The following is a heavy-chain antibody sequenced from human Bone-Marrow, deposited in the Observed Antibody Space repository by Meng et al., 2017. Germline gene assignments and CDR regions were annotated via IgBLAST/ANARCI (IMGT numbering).Heavy chain of an antibody. Sequence: ASVKVSCKASGYTFTSYAMNWVRQAPGQGLEWMGWINTNTGNPTYAQGFTGRFVFSLDTSVSTAYLQISSLKAEDTAVYYCARGGKITIFGVVIIEPHYYYGMDVWGQGTTVTGCS. J-gene: IGHJ6*01. CDR2: INTNTGNP. V-gene: IGHV7-4-1*02. CDR1: GYTFTSYA. D-gene: IGHD3-3*01. CDR3: ARGGKITIFGVVIIEPHYYYGMDV.